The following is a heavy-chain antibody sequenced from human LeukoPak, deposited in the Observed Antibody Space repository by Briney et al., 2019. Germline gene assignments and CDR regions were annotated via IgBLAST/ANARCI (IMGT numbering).Heavy chain of an antibody. CDR3: ASGQVVVIIFFDY. J-gene: IGHJ4*02. Sequence: PSETLSLTCTVSGSSISSSSYYWGWIRQPPGKGLEWIGSIYYSGSTYYNPSLKSRVTISVDTSKNQFSLKLSSVTAADTAVYYCASGQVVVIIFFDYWGQGTLVTVSS. V-gene: IGHV4-39*07. CDR2: IYYSGST. CDR1: GSSISSSSYY. D-gene: IGHD3-22*01.